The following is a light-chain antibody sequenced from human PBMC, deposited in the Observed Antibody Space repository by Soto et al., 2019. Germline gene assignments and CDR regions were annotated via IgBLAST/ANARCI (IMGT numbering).Light chain of an antibody. CDR1: QGISTW. Sequence: IKMTQSPSTLSASVGERVTITCRASQGISTWLAWYQQKPGTAPKLLIYKASSLGSGVPSRFSGSGSGTEFTLTISSLQPDDSATYYCQQYNDYSTFGGGTKVDI. CDR2: KAS. J-gene: IGKJ4*01. CDR3: QQYNDYST. V-gene: IGKV1-5*03.